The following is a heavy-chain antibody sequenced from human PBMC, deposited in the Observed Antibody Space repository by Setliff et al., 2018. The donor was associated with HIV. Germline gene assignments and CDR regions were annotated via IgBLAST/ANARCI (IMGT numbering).Heavy chain of an antibody. CDR3: ARESMLRGLRHAVDI. CDR2: IYYIGGA. D-gene: IGHD3-10*01. J-gene: IGHJ3*02. Sequence: SETLSLTCTVSGGSINSGGYYWTWARQHPGKGLQWIGYIYYIGGAYYNPSLKSRVTISLDTSKNHFSLNLSSVTAADTAVYYCARESMLRGLRHAVDIWGQGTMVTVSS. CDR1: GGSINSGGYY. V-gene: IGHV4-31*03.